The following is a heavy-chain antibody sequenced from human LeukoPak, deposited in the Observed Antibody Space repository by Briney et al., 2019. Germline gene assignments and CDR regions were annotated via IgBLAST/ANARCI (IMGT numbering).Heavy chain of an antibody. D-gene: IGHD6-13*01. CDR1: GGTFSSYA. J-gene: IGHJ3*02. V-gene: IGHV1-69*01. Sequence: SVKDSCQASGGTFSSYAISWVRQAPGQGLEWMGGIIPIFGTANYAQKFQGRVTITADESTSTAYMELSSLRSEDTAVSYCARVMSSSWSRRSGVVAFDNWGQGTMVTVSS. CDR3: ARVMSSSWSRRSGVVAFDN. CDR2: IIPIFGTA.